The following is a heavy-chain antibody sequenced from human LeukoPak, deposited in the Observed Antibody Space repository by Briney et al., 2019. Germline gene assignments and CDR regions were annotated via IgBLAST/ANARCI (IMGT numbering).Heavy chain of an antibody. CDR2: ISDSGGKT. D-gene: IGHD3-10*01. CDR1: GVTFGDYA. J-gene: IGHJ4*02. CDR3: ADFGSGSYCFDY. V-gene: IGHV3-23*01. Sequence: GGSLRLSCTASGVTFGDYAMSWVRQAPGKGLEWVSHISDSGGKTYYADSVKGRFTISRDNSKNTLYLQMDSLRAEDTAIYYCADFGSGSYCFDYWGQGTLVTVSS.